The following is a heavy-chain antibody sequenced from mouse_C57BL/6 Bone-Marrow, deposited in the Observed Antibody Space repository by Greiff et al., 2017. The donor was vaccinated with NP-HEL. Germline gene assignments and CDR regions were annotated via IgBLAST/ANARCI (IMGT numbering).Heavy chain of an antibody. V-gene: IGHV1-63*01. CDR1: GYTFTNYW. J-gene: IGHJ4*01. CDR3: ARKNDYDEGGHAMDY. Sequence: QVQLQQSGAELVRPGTSVKMSCKASGYTFTNYWIGWAKQRPGHGLEWIGDIYPGGGYTNYNEKFKGKATLTADKSSSTAYMQFSSLTSEDSAIYYCARKNDYDEGGHAMDYWGQGTSVTVSS. CDR2: IYPGGGYT. D-gene: IGHD2-4*01.